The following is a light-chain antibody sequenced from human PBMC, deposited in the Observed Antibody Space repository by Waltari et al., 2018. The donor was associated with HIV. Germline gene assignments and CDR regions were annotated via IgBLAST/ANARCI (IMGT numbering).Light chain of an antibody. CDR2: KAS. CDR1: QSISSW. Sequence: DIQMTQSPSTLSASVGDRVTITCRASQSISSWLVWYQHKPGKAPNLLIYKASSLESGVPSRFSGSGSGTEFTLTISSLQPDDFATYYCQQYHSYPYTFGQGTKLEIK. CDR3: QQYHSYPYT. J-gene: IGKJ2*01. V-gene: IGKV1-5*03.